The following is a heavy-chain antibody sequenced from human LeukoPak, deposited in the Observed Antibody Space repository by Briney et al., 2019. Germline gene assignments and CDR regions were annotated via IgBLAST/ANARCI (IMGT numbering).Heavy chain of an antibody. V-gene: IGHV1-2*02. CDR2: INPNSGDT. J-gene: IGHJ4*02. CDR3: ATEEQYRNYFDH. D-gene: IGHD5-18*01. CDR1: GYTLTDSY. Sequence: GASVKVSCKASGYTLTDSYMHWGRQAPGQGLEWRAWINPNSGDTNYAQKFQGRVTVTRDTSISTAYMELSGSTSDDTAVYYCATEEQYRNYFDHWGQGTLVTVSA.